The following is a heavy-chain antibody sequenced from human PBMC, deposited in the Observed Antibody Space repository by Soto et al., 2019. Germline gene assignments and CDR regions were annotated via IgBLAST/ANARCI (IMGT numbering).Heavy chain of an antibody. CDR2: ISWNSGSI. J-gene: IGHJ4*02. D-gene: IGHD3-22*01. V-gene: IGHV3-9*01. CDR1: GFTFDDYA. CDR3: AKEGGYSVRRWYYFDY. Sequence: EVQLVESGGGLVQPGRSLRLSCAASGFTFDDYAMHWVRQAPGKGLEWVSGISWNSGSIGYADSVKGQFTISRDNAKNSLYLQMNSLRAEDTALYYCAKEGGYSVRRWYYFDYWGQGTLVTVSS.